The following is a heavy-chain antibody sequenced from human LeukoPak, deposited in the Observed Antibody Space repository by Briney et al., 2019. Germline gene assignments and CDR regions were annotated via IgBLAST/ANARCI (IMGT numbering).Heavy chain of an antibody. CDR2: IKKDGSEK. CDR1: GFTFSNYW. D-gene: IGHD3-3*01. Sequence: GGSLRLSCAASGFTFSNYWMSWVRQAPGKGPEWVANIKKDGSEKYYVDSVKGRFTISRDNSKNTLFLQMNSLRVEDTAPYYCAKSVAIYFYYGLDVWGQGTTVTVSS. CDR3: AKSVAIYFYYGLDV. V-gene: IGHV3-7*03. J-gene: IGHJ6*02.